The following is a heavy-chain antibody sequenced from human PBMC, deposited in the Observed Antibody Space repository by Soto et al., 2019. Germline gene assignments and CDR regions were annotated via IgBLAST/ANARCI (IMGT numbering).Heavy chain of an antibody. Sequence: SVKVSCKASGGTFSSYAIYWVRQAPGQGLEWLGGIVPIFGTANYEQNLQGRVTITADKSTSTAYMELSSLRSEDTAVYYCARGVLPSAALEYDASHIWGQGTLVTVSS. CDR2: IVPIFGTA. J-gene: IGHJ3*02. D-gene: IGHD2-2*01. V-gene: IGHV1-69*06. CDR1: GGTFSSYA. CDR3: ARGVLPSAALEYDASHI.